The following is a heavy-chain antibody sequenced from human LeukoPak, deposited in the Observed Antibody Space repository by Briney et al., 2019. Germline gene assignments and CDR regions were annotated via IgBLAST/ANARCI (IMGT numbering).Heavy chain of an antibody. V-gene: IGHV4-34*01. CDR3: ARVYYGSGYYYYTDV. CDR1: GGSFSGYY. CDR2: INHSGST. D-gene: IGHD3-10*01. J-gene: IGHJ6*03. Sequence: SETLSLTCAVYGGSFSGYYWSWIRQPPGKGLEWIGEINHSGSTNYNPSLKSRVTISVDTSKNQFSLKLSSVTAADTAVYYCARVYYGSGYYYYTDVWGKGTTVTISS.